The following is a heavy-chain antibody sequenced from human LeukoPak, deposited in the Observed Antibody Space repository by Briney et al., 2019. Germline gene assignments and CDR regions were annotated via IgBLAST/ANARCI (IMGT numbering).Heavy chain of an antibody. D-gene: IGHD2/OR15-2a*01. J-gene: IGHJ1*01. CDR2: ISYDGSNK. CDR3: ARWYYT. V-gene: IGHV3-30*04. Sequence: PGGSLRLSCAASGFTFSSYAMHWVRQAPGKGLEWVAVISYDGSNKYYADSVKGRFTISRDNSKNTLYLQMNSLRAEDTAVYYCARWYYTWGQGTLVTVSS. CDR1: GFTFSSYA.